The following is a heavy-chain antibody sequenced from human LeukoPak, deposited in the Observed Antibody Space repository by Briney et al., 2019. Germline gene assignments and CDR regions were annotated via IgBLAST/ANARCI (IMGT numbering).Heavy chain of an antibody. D-gene: IGHD3-3*01. J-gene: IGHJ3*02. CDR3: ARVGRITIFDDAFDI. V-gene: IGHV4-59*01. Sequence: SETLSLTCTVSGGSISSYYWSWIRQPPGKGLEWIGYIYYSGSTNYNPSLKSRVTISVDTSKNQFSLKLSSVTAADTAVYYCARVGRITIFDDAFDIWGQGTMVTVSS. CDR1: GGSISSYY. CDR2: IYYSGST.